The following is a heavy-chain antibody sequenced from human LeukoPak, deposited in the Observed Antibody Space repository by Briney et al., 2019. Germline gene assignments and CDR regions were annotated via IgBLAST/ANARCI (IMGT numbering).Heavy chain of an antibody. D-gene: IGHD1-26*01. J-gene: IGHJ3*02. CDR2: IYPGDSDT. Sequence: GESLKISCKGSGYSFTSYWIGWVRQMPGKGLEWMGIIYPGDSDTRYSPSFQGQVTISADKSISTAYLQWSSLKASDTAMYYSARHSGSYSDAFDIWGQGTMVTVSS. CDR1: GYSFTSYW. CDR3: ARHSGSYSDAFDI. V-gene: IGHV5-51*01.